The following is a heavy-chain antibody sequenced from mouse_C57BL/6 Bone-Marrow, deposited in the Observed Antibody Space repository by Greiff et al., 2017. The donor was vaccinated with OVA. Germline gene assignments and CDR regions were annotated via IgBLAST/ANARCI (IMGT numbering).Heavy chain of an antibody. CDR1: GYTFTSYW. CDR3: ARYDYGNLYWYFDV. D-gene: IGHD2-1*01. CDR2: LYPGSGST. J-gene: IGHJ1*03. V-gene: IGHV1-55*01. Sequence: VQLQQPGAELVKPGASVKMSCKASGYTFTSYWITWVKQRPGQGLEWIGDLYPGSGSTNYNEKFKSKATLTVDTSSSTAYMQLSSLTSEDSAVYYCARYDYGNLYWYFDVWGTGTTVTVSS.